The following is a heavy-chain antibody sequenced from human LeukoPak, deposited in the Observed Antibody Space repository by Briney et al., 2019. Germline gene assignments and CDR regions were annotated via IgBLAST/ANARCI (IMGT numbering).Heavy chain of an antibody. J-gene: IGHJ5*01. CDR3: ARVIGGGRRGNWFDP. CDR2: TYYRSKWYN. CDR1: GDSVSSNSAA. V-gene: IGHV6-1*01. Sequence: SQTLSLTCAISGDSVSSNSAAWNWIRQSPSRGLEWLGRTYYRSKWYNEYALSVRSRITINADTSKNQFSLQLNSVTPEDTAVYYCARVIGGGRRGNWFDPWGQGTLVTGSS. D-gene: IGHD3-10*01.